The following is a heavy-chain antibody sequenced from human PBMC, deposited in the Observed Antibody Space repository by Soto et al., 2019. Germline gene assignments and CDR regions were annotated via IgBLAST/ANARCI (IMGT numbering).Heavy chain of an antibody. CDR3: AKDRGSGSPDWFDP. Sequence: GGSLRLSCAASGLTFSSFGMHWVRQAQGKGLDWVAVISIDGSYRYYADSVKGRFTISRDNPKNTLYLQMNSLRAEDTAVYYCAKDRGSGSPDWFDPWGQGALVTVSS. D-gene: IGHD1-26*01. CDR1: GLTFSSFG. J-gene: IGHJ5*02. CDR2: ISIDGSYR. V-gene: IGHV3-30*18.